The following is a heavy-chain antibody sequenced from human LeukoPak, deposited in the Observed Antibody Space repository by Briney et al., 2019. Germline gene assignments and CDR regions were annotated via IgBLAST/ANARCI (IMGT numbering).Heavy chain of an antibody. Sequence: GGSLRLSCAASVFTFSDYYMRWIRQAPGKGLEGVSYISSSGRTIYYADSVKGRFTISRDNAKNSLYLQMNSLRAEDTAVYYCAELGITMIGGVWGKGTTVTISS. CDR1: VFTFSDYY. J-gene: IGHJ6*04. V-gene: IGHV3-11*04. CDR2: ISSSGRTI. CDR3: AELGITMIGGV. D-gene: IGHD3-10*02.